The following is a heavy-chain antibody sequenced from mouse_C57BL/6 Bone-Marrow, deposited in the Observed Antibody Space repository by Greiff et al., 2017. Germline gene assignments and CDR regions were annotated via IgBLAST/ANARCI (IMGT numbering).Heavy chain of an antibody. Sequence: QVQLQQSGAELARPGASVKLSCKASGYTFTSYGISWVKQRTGQGLEWIGEIYPSSGNTYYNEKFKGKATLTADKSSSTAYMELRSLASEDSAVXFCARGDYSNYWFAYWGQGTLVTVSA. D-gene: IGHD2-5*01. V-gene: IGHV1-81*01. CDR3: ARGDYSNYWFAY. J-gene: IGHJ3*01. CDR2: IYPSSGNT. CDR1: GYTFTSYG.